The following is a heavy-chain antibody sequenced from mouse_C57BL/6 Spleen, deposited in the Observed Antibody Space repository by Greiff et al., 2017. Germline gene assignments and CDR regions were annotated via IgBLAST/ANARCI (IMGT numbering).Heavy chain of an antibody. D-gene: IGHD3-2*02. Sequence: QVQLQQPGAELVKPGASVKLSCKASGYTFTSYWMQWVKQRPGQGLEWIGEIDPSDSYTTYNQKFKGKATLNVDPSSSTAYMQLSSLTSEDSAVYYCASYSSCYLGHFDYWGQGTTLTVSS. CDR2: IDPSDSYT. CDR3: ASYSSCYLGHFDY. V-gene: IGHV1-50*01. J-gene: IGHJ2*01. CDR1: GYTFTSYW.